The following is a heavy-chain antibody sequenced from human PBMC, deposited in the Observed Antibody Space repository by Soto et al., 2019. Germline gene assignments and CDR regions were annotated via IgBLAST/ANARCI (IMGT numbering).Heavy chain of an antibody. CDR3: AKDPHYDFWSGYHYGMDV. CDR2: ISGSGSNT. J-gene: IGHJ6*02. Sequence: GGSLRLSCAASGFTFSSYAMTWVRQAPGKGLEWVSAISGSGSNTYYADSVKGRFTISRDNSKNTLYLQMNSLRADDTAVYYCAKDPHYDFWSGYHYGMDVWGQGTSVTVSS. D-gene: IGHD3-3*01. CDR1: GFTFSSYA. V-gene: IGHV3-23*01.